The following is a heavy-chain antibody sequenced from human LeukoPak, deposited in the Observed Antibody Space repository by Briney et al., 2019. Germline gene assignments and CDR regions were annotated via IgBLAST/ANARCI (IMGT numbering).Heavy chain of an antibody. CDR1: GGSISSYY. CDR2: FYRSGSP. D-gene: IGHD3-9*01. V-gene: IGHV4-59*01. J-gene: IGHJ4*02. Sequence: SETLSLTCTVSGGSISSYYWSWIRQPPGKGLEWIGYFYRSGSPNYNPSLKSRGTISVDTSKNQFSLKLSSVTAADTAVYYCARTGLTGYYSVLDFWGQGILVTVSS. CDR3: ARTGLTGYYSVLDF.